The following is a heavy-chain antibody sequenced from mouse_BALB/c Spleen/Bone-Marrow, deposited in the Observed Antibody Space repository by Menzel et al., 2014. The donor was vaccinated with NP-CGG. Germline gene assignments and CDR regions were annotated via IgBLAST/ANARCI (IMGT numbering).Heavy chain of an antibody. D-gene: IGHD2-3*01. Sequence: QLQQSGPELMKPGASVKISCKASGYLFXSYYMHWVKQSHGESLEWIGYFDPFNGGTSYNQKFKGKATLTVDKSSSTAYMHLSSLTSEDSAVYFCARSYDGYPYAMNYWGQGTSVTVSS. CDR1: GYLFXSYY. CDR3: ARSYDGYPYAMNY. V-gene: IGHV1S135*01. CDR2: FDPFNGGT. J-gene: IGHJ4*01.